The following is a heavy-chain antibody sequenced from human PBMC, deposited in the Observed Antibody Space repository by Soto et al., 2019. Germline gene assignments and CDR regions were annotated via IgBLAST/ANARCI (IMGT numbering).Heavy chain of an antibody. D-gene: IGHD6-6*01. J-gene: IGHJ6*03. CDR2: IFYNGST. V-gene: IGHV4-59*08. Sequence: VQLQESGEGLVKPSETLSLTCTVSGGSVSSYHWTWIRQSPGQGLEWIGYIFYNGSTDYNPSLKSRATISLSTSKRQFSLKLTPVTAADTAVYYCASEFFWRSSSSPTFYYYLDVWGKGATVTVSS. CDR3: ASEFFWRSSSSPTFYYYLDV. CDR1: GGSVSSYH.